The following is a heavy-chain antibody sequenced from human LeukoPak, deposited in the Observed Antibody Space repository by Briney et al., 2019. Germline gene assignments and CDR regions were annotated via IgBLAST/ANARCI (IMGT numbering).Heavy chain of an antibody. J-gene: IGHJ6*03. D-gene: IGHD3-10*01. Sequence: SSETLPLTCSVSGYSISSGYYWGWIRQPPGKGLEWIGSIYHSGSTYYNPSLKSRVTISVDTSKNQFSLKLSSVTAADTAVYYCAREDITMVRGVKSRYMDVWGKGTAVTVSS. CDR2: IYHSGST. CDR3: AREDITMVRGVKSRYMDV. V-gene: IGHV4-38-2*02. CDR1: GYSISSGYY.